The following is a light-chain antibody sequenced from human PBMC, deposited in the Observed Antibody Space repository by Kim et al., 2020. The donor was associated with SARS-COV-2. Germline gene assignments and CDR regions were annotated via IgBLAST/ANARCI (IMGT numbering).Light chain of an antibody. V-gene: IGLV10-54*04. CDR3: SAWDSSLNAVV. Sequence: RQTATLTCTGNSNNVGNQGASWLQHHQGHPPKVLSYRSNNRPSGISERFSASRSGNTASLTVTGLQPEDEADYYCSAWDSSLNAVVFGGGTKLTVL. CDR2: RSN. CDR1: SNNVGNQG. J-gene: IGLJ2*01.